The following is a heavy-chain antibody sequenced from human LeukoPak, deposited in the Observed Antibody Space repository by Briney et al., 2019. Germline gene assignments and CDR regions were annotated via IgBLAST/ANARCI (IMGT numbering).Heavy chain of an antibody. CDR1: GFTFSTDH. D-gene: IGHD6-19*01. CDR2: MWFHGNHK. Sequence: PGGSLRLSCAASGFTFSTDHMHWVRQPPGKGLEWVAVMWFHGNHKDYAASVRGRFTISRDNSRNTLYLQMNSLRAEDTALYYCAKGVGSGWYGGGDFWGQGNLVTVSS. V-gene: IGHV3-33*06. J-gene: IGHJ4*02. CDR3: AKGVGSGWYGGGDF.